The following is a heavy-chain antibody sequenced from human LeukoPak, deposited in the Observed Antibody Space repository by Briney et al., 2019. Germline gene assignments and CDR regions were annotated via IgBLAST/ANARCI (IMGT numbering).Heavy chain of an antibody. V-gene: IGHV4-61*02. Sequence: SETLSLTCTVSGGSISSGSYYWSWIRQPAGKGLEWIGRIYTSGSTNYNPSLKSRVTISVDTSRNQFSLKLSSVTAADTAVYYCARDRHLDYEGFDYWGQGTLVTVSS. J-gene: IGHJ4*02. CDR1: GGSISSGSYY. CDR3: ARDRHLDYEGFDY. CDR2: IYTSGST. D-gene: IGHD4-17*01.